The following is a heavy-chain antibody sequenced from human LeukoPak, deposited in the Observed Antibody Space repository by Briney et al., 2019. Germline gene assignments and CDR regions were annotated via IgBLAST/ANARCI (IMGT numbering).Heavy chain of an antibody. J-gene: IGHJ4*02. Sequence: SETLSLTCAVYGGSFSGYYWSWIRQPPGKGLEWIGEINHSGSTNYNPSLKSRVTISVDTSKNQFSLKLSSVTAADTAVYYCARMADYYDSSGYFFDYWGQGTLVTVSS. CDR3: ARMADYYDSSGYFFDY. V-gene: IGHV4-34*01. CDR1: GGSFSGYY. D-gene: IGHD3-22*01. CDR2: INHSGST.